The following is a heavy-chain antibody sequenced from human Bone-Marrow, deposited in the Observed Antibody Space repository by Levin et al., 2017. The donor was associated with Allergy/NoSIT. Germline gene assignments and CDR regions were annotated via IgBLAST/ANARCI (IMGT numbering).Heavy chain of an antibody. J-gene: IGHJ4*02. CDR2: ISGSGGTT. CDR3: AKSWGTFWSGYYLAF. V-gene: IGHV3-23*01. D-gene: IGHD3-3*01. CDR1: GFTFSSYA. Sequence: GGSLRLSCAASGFTFSSYAMSWVRQAPGKGLEWVSAISGSGGTTYYADSVKGRFTISRDNSKNTLYLQMNSLRAEDTAVYYCAKSWGTFWSGYYLAFWGQGTLVTVSS.